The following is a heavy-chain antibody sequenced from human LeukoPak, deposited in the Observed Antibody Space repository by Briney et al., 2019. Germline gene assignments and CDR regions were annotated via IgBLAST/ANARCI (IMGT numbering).Heavy chain of an antibody. CDR2: MNPNSGRT. Sequence: PGASVKVSWKASGYTLTSYDINWVRQATGQGLEWMGWMNPNSGRTGYAQNFQGRLTITRSTSINTAYMELSSLRSEDTAVYYCTRETSSRYFDYWGQGTLVTVSS. CDR1: GYTLTSYD. J-gene: IGHJ4*02. V-gene: IGHV1-8*01. CDR3: TRETSSRYFDY.